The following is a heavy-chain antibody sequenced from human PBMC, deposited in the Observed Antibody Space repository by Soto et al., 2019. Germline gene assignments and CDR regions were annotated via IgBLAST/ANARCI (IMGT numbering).Heavy chain of an antibody. J-gene: IGHJ4*02. CDR3: AKDQRVVGATRGYIDY. CDR2: ISNDGSYQ. Sequence: GGALRLSCAGSGFTFNSFGMHWVRPAPCKGLEWVAVISNDGSYQYHADSVKGRFIISRDNSKNTLFLQMNGLRAEDTAVYYCAKDQRVVGATRGYIDYWGQGILVTVSS. V-gene: IGHV3-30*18. CDR1: GFTFNSFG. D-gene: IGHD1-26*01.